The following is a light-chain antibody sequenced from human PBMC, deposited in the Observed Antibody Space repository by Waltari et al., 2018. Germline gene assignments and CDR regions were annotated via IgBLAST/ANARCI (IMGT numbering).Light chain of an antibody. CDR3: QQYHSTPVT. J-gene: IGKJ1*01. Sequence: EILLTQSPGTLSLSAGDRATLSCRASQRIYSNSLAWYQQKRGQAPRLLIFDVSSRATGIPDRFSGSGSGTDFTLTISRLEPEDFAIYYCQQYHSTPVTFGQGTTVEIK. CDR1: QRIYSNS. V-gene: IGKV3-20*01. CDR2: DVS.